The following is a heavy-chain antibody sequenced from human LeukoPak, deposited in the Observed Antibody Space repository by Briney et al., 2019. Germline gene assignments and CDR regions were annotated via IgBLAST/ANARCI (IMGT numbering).Heavy chain of an antibody. CDR1: GYTFLRHD. CDR3: ARGPTYSSGWYYCHY. J-gene: IGHJ4*02. Sequence: GASVKVSCKASGYTFLRHDIHGVTQATGKGLECMGCMYPKWGDTGFAQKFQGRVTITWHTPLSTPYIALRTLTSRNTLFFFCARGPTYSSGWYYCHYWGQGTRVSVSS. V-gene: IGHV1-8*03. D-gene: IGHD6-13*01. CDR2: MYPKWGDT.